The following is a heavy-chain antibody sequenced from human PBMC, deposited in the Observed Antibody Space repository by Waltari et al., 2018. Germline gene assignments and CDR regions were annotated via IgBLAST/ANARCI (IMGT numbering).Heavy chain of an antibody. Sequence: EVQLVESGGDLVQPGGSLRLSCEASGFTFSRSWRTWVRQAPGKGLEWVGNIQQNGSEKWYADSVRGRFTISRDNAMNSLYLQMNSLRVEDTAVYYCARDLVATPPWGQGTLVTVSS. CDR2: IQQNGSEK. D-gene: IGHD2-21*02. CDR1: GFTFSRSW. CDR3: ARDLVATPP. J-gene: IGHJ5*02. V-gene: IGHV3-7*01.